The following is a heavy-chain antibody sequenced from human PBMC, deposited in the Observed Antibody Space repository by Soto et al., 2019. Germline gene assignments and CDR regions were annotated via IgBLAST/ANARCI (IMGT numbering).Heavy chain of an antibody. CDR2: INSDGSST. J-gene: IGHJ6*02. CDR1: GFDFSNSW. D-gene: IGHD4-17*01. Sequence: EVQLVESGGGFVQPGGSLRLSCAASGFDFSNSWMHWVRQVPGKGLVWVSHINSDGSSTTYADSVKGRFTISRDNARTTVYLQLASLRVEDTAVYYCARDKSYALAVWGQGTTVTVSS. CDR3: ARDKSYALAV. V-gene: IGHV3-74*03.